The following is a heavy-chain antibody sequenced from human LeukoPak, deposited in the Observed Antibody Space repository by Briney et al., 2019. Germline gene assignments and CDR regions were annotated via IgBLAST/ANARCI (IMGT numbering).Heavy chain of an antibody. CDR3: ARGHSSGWYYFDY. V-gene: IGHV4-59*01. CDR2: IYYSGST. J-gene: IGHJ4*02. CDR1: GGTIRSYY. D-gene: IGHD6-19*01. Sequence: PSETLSLTCTVSGGTIRSYYWNWIRQPPGKGLEWIGYIYYSGSTNYNPSVESRVTISVDTSENQFSLKLSSVTAADTAVYYCARGHSSGWYYFDYWGQGTLVTVSS.